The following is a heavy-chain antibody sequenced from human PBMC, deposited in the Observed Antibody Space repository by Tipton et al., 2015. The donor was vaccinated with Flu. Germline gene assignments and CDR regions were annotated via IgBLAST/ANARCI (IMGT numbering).Heavy chain of an antibody. CDR3: VRRDYSNYVSEPKNWFDS. D-gene: IGHD4-11*01. Sequence: GLVKPSETLSLTCGVSGDSIRSSNYYWGWIRQPPGKGLEWIGNTFHSGNTYLNPSLKSRVTISMDTSKNQFSLKLSSMTAADTAVYFCVRRDYSNYVSEPKNWFDSWGQGTLVTVSS. CDR1: GDSIRSSNYY. CDR2: TFHSGNT. J-gene: IGHJ5*01. V-gene: IGHV4-39*07.